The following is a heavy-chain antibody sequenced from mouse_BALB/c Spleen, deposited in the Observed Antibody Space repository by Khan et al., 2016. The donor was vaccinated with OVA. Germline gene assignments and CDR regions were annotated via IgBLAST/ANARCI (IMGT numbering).Heavy chain of an antibody. CDR3: ARINA. J-gene: IGHJ2*01. V-gene: IGHV14-3*02. CDR1: GFNIKDTY. Sequence: EVQLQQSGAELVKPGASVKLSCTASGFNIKDTYMHWVKQRPEQGLEWIGRIDPANGTTKYDPKFKGKAPITADTSSNTAYLQLSSLTSEDTAVYYWARINAWGQGTTLTVSS. CDR2: IDPANGTT.